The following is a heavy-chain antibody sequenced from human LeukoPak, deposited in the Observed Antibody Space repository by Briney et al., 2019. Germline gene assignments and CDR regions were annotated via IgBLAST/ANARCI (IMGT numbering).Heavy chain of an antibody. V-gene: IGHV1-69*01. CDR2: ITPIFATP. J-gene: IGHJ4*02. D-gene: IGHD2-2*02. CDR1: GGTFSNYA. CDR3: ARWAGYCRITNCYSAFDY. Sequence: SVKVSCKASGGTFSNYAISRVRQAPGQGLEWMGGITPIFATPSYAQKFQGRVTITADESTSTAYMELSGLRSEDTAVYYCARWAGYCRITNCYSAFDYWGQGTLVTVSS.